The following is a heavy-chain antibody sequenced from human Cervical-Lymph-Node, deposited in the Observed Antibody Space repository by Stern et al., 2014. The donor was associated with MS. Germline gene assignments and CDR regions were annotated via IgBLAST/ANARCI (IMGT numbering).Heavy chain of an antibody. Sequence: LAGSGGGLLQPGRSLSLPCLGPGFKFDDYFLHWVRPVPGKGLVRAYGICWNSGNMDYADSVKGRFTISRDNAKSSLYLQINSLRAEDTALYYCLKDRNPNSYYGSGAFDYRGQRPLVTVSS. V-gene: IGHV3-9*01. CDR2: ICWNSGNM. CDR1: GFKFDDYF. D-gene: IGHD3-22*01. J-gene: IGHJ4*02. CDR3: LKDRNPNSYYGSGAFDY.